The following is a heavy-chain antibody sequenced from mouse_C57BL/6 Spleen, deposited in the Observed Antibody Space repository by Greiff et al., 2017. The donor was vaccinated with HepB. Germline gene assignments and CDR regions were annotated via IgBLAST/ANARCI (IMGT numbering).Heavy chain of an antibody. J-gene: IGHJ4*01. CDR1: GYTFTDYY. D-gene: IGHD4-1*01. CDR2: IYPGSGNT. CDR3: ARWGANWGYYYAMDY. Sequence: QVQLQQSGAELVRPGASVKLSCKASGYTFTDYYINWVKQRPGQGLEWIARIYPGSGNTYYNEKFKGKATLTAEKSSSTAYMQLSSLTSEDSAVYFCARWGANWGYYYAMDYWGQGTSVTVSS. V-gene: IGHV1-76*01.